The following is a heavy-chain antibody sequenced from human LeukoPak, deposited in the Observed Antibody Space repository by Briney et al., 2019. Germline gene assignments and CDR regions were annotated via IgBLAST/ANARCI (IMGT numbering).Heavy chain of an antibody. CDR1: GGSISSSSYY. CDR2: INHSGST. CDR3: ARPRPIRYYYGSGHDAFDI. V-gene: IGHV4-39*07. Sequence: PSETLSLTCIVSGGSISSSSYYWSWIRQPPGKGLEWIGEINHSGSTNYNPSLKSRVTISVDTSKNQFSLKLSSVTAADTAVYYCARPRPIRYYYGSGHDAFDIWGQGTMVTVSS. D-gene: IGHD3-10*01. J-gene: IGHJ3*02.